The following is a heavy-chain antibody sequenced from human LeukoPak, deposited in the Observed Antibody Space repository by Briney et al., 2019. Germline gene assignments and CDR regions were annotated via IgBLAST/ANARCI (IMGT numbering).Heavy chain of an antibody. CDR1: GFTLSSYA. D-gene: IGHD3-10*01. CDR2: TGSTGVST. CDR3: ARSAYYGSGSYYWWYFDY. V-gene: IGHV3-23*01. J-gene: IGHJ4*02. Sequence: PGGSLRLSCAASGFTLSSYAMNWVRQAPGKGLEWVSGTGSTGVSTFYADSVKGRFTVSRDNSKNTLYLQMNSLRAEDTAVYYCARSAYYGSGSYYWWYFDYWGQGTLVTVSS.